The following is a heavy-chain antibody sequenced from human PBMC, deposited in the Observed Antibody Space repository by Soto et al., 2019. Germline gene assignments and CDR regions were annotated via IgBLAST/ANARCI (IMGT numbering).Heavy chain of an antibody. CDR3: AKDDGSGSYSDY. D-gene: IGHD3-10*01. Sequence: EVQLLESGGGLVQPGGSLRLSCAASGFTFSTFAMTWVRQAPGKGLEWVSTIGGSAGGTFYADSVKGRFTISRDNSKNMLYLQMNILRAEDTAVYYCAKDDGSGSYSDYWGQGSLVTVSS. CDR1: GFTFSTFA. V-gene: IGHV3-23*01. J-gene: IGHJ4*02. CDR2: IGGSAGGT.